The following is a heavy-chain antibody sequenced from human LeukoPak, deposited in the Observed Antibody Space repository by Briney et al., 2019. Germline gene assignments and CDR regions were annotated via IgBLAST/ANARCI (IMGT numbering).Heavy chain of an antibody. Sequence: PSETLSLTCTVSGGPISSSTYYWGWIRQPPGKGLEWIGSIHYSGSTYYNPSLKSRVTISIDTSKNHFSLKLNSVTTADTAVYYCTRGAGWLIDYWGQGILVTVSS. D-gene: IGHD3-16*01. CDR2: IHYSGST. J-gene: IGHJ4*02. CDR3: TRGAGWLIDY. V-gene: IGHV4-39*07. CDR1: GGPISSSTYY.